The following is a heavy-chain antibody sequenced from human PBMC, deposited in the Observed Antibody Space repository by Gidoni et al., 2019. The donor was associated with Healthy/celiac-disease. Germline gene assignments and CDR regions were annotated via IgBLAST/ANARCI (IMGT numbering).Heavy chain of an antibody. D-gene: IGHD2-15*01. CDR1: GFNFSSYA. CDR3: AKDSALWLLLDGYFDY. V-gene: IGHV3-23*01. J-gene: IGHJ4*02. CDR2: ISGSGGST. Sequence: VQLLESGGGLVQPGGSLRLSCAASGFNFSSYAMSWVRQAPGKGLEWVSAISGSGGSTYYADSVKGRFTISRDNSKNTLYLQMNSLRAEDTAVYYCAKDSALWLLLDGYFDYWGQGTLVTVSS.